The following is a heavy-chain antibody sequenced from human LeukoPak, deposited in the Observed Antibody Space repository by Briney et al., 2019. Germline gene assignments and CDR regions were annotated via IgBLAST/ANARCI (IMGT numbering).Heavy chain of an antibody. Sequence: PSETLSLTCTVSGGSISSYYWSWIRQPPGKGLEWIGYIYYSGSTNYNPSLKSRVTISVDTSKNQFSLKLSSVTAADTAVYCCARASESYDYVWGSYRPYYFDYWGQGTLVTVSS. CDR1: GGSISSYY. CDR2: IYYSGST. V-gene: IGHV4-59*01. J-gene: IGHJ4*02. D-gene: IGHD3-16*02. CDR3: ARASESYDYVWGSYRPYYFDY.